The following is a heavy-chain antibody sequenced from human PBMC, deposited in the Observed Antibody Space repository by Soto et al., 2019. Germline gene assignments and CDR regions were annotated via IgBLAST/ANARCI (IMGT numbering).Heavy chain of an antibody. CDR3: AREGTYYDILTGGPLIYYYGMDV. Sequence: QVQLVQSGAEVKKPGSSVKVSCKASGGTFSSYAISWVRQAPGQGLEWMGGIIPIFGTANYAQKFQGRVTITADESTSTAYMELSSLRSEDTAVYYCAREGTYYDILTGGPLIYYYGMDVWGQGTTVTVSS. CDR1: GGTFSSYA. D-gene: IGHD3-9*01. CDR2: IIPIFGTA. V-gene: IGHV1-69*01. J-gene: IGHJ6*02.